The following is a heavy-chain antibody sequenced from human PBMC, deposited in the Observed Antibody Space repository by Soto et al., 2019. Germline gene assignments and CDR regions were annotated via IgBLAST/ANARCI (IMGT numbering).Heavy chain of an antibody. CDR3: ARAGCDGGSCYTLVGLRYGMDV. D-gene: IGHD2-15*01. J-gene: IGHJ6*02. CDR1: GFILSTYA. V-gene: IGHV3-30-3*01. Sequence: ESGGGVVQPGRSLRLSCAASGFILSTYAMYWVRQAPGKGLEWGAVISYDGNNKYYADSVKGRFTISRDNSKNTLYLQMNSLRAEDTAVYYCARAGCDGGSCYTLVGLRYGMDVWGQGTTVTVSS. CDR2: ISYDGNNK.